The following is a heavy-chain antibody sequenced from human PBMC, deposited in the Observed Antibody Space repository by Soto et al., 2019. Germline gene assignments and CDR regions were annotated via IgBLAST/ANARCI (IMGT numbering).Heavy chain of an antibody. CDR1: GFDVSYNY. J-gene: IGHJ5*02. D-gene: IGHD6-19*01. V-gene: IGHV3-53*02. CDR3: GSIAVAEGFDP. CDR2: IHPDGAT. Sequence: EVLLVETGGALIQPGGSLRLSCAASGFDVSYNYMSWVRQAPGKGLEWLSIIHPDGATYYAGSVKGRFTISRDNSKNTVRLQVNDLRGDDWAVYYCGSIAVAEGFDPWGQGTLVTVSS.